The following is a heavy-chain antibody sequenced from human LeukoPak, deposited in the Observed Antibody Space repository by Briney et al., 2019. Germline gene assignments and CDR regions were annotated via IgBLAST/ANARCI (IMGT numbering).Heavy chain of an antibody. CDR1: GITFSSYG. V-gene: IGHV4-59*01. CDR3: ARGPREKLWTRMFDY. J-gene: IGHJ4*02. CDR2: IYYRGNT. D-gene: IGHD3-10*01. Sequence: SGGSLRLSCAASGITFSSYGMSWVRQAPGKGLEWIGYIYYRGNTNYNPSLKSRVTISVDTSKNQFSLKLSSVTAADTAVYYCARGPREKLWTRMFDYWGQGTLVTVSS.